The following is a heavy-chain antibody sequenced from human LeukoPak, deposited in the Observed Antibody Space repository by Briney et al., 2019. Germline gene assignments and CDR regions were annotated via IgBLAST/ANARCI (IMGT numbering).Heavy chain of an antibody. Sequence: SQTLSLTCTVSGGSISSGSYYWSWIRQPAGKGLEWIGRIYTSGSTNYNPSLKSRVTISVDTSKNQFSLKLSSVTAADTAVYYCARDGPLLRRDAFDIWGQGTMVTVSS. J-gene: IGHJ3*02. CDR1: GGSISSGSYY. CDR2: IYTSGST. CDR3: ARDGPLLRRDAFDI. V-gene: IGHV4-61*02.